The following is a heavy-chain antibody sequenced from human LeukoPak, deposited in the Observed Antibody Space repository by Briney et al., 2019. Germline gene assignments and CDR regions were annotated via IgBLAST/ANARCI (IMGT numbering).Heavy chain of an antibody. CDR3: ARDWNGDYYSDY. CDR2: ISSSSSYI. D-gene: IGHD4-17*01. J-gene: IGHJ4*02. CDR1: GFTFSSYS. V-gene: IGHV3-21*01. Sequence: PGGSLRLSCAASGFTFSSYSMNWVRQAPGKGLEWVSSISSSSSYIYYADSVKGRFTIPRDNAKNSLYLQMNSLRAEDTAVYYCARDWNGDYYSDYWGQGTLVTVSS.